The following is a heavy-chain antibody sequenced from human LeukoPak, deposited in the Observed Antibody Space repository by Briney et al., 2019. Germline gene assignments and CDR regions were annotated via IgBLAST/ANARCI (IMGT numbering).Heavy chain of an antibody. CDR3: ARSRYDSSGYYGIIGD. CDR2: ITSSSIYT. V-gene: IGHV3-21*01. J-gene: IGHJ4*02. D-gene: IGHD3-22*01. Sequence: PGGSLRLPCAASGFTFSSYTMNWVRQAPGKGLEWVSSITSSSIYTYYADSVKGRFTISRDNAKNSLYLEMNSLRAEDTAVYYCARSRYDSSGYYGIIGDWGQGTLVTVSS. CDR1: GFTFSSYT.